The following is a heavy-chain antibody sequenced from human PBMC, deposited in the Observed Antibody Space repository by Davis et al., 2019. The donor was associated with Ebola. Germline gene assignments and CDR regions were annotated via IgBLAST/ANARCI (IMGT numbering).Heavy chain of an antibody. CDR3: ARSRGISDQNYYGMDV. D-gene: IGHD3-16*01. CDR1: GFTFSSYW. CDR2: IKGDGTNK. V-gene: IGHV3-7*03. J-gene: IGHJ6*04. Sequence: GESLKISCAASGFTFSSYWMTWVRQAPGKGLEWVAYIKGDGTNKNYVDSVKGRFTISRDNAKNSVFLQMDNLGVEDTALYFCARSRGISDQNYYGMDVWGKGTAVTVSS.